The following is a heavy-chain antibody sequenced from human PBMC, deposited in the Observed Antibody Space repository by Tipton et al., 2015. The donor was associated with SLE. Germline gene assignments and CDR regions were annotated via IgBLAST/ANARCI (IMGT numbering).Heavy chain of an antibody. V-gene: IGHV3-23*01. CDR3: AKGGQWLDRPFFDY. CDR2: ISGSGGST. Sequence: SLRLSCAASGFTFSCYSMSWVRQAPGKGLEWVSAISGSGGSTYYADSVKGRFTISRDNSKNTLYLQMNSLRAEDTALYYCAKGGQWLDRPFFDYWGQGTLVTVSS. CDR1: GFTFSCYS. J-gene: IGHJ4*02. D-gene: IGHD6-19*01.